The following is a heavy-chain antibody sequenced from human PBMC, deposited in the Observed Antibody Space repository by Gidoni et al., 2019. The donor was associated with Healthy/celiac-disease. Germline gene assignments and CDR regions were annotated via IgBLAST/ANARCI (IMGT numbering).Heavy chain of an antibody. V-gene: IGHV3-23*04. CDR3: ARSPYYYDSSGYYPGWFDP. D-gene: IGHD3-22*01. J-gene: IGHJ5*02. Sequence: EVQLVESGGGLVQPGGSLRLSCAASGFTFSSYAMSWVRQAPGKGLEWVSAISGSGGSTYYADSVKGRFTISRDNSKNTLYLQMNSLRAEDTAVYYCARSPYYYDSSGYYPGWFDPWGQGTLVTVSS. CDR1: GFTFSSYA. CDR2: ISGSGGST.